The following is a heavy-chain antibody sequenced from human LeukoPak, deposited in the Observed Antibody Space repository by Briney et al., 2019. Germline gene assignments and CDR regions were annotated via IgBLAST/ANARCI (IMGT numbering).Heavy chain of an antibody. Sequence: PSETLSLTCTVSGTFVSGFYWTWIRQPPGKGLEWIGFIYSTGTTSYNSSLQSRVTISVDTSKNQFSLKLKSVIAADTAIYYCAGRWRGTLDYWGRRTLVAVSS. CDR3: AGRWRGTLDY. D-gene: IGHD5-24*01. CDR1: GTFVSGFY. V-gene: IGHV4-4*09. CDR2: IYSTGTT. J-gene: IGHJ4*02.